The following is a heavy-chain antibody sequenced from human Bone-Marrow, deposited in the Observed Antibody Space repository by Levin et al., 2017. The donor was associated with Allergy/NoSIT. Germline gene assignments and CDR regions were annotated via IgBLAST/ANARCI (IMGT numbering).Heavy chain of an antibody. D-gene: IGHD6-19*01. Sequence: GESLKISCAASGITFTNYWMLWVRQAPGKGLTWVSRINSDGSITTYADSVKGRFTISRDNAKNTVYLQMSSLRADDTGIYYCTREPAGQWQIRGRVWGQGTLDTVSS. J-gene: IGHJ4*02. CDR3: TREPAGQWQIRGRV. CDR1: GITFTNYW. V-gene: IGHV3-74*03. CDR2: INSDGSIT.